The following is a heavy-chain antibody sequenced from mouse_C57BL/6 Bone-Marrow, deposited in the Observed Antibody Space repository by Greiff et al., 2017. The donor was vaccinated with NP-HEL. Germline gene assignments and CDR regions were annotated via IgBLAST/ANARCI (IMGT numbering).Heavy chain of an antibody. CDR2: IYPGSGST. D-gene: IGHD2-4*01. J-gene: IGHJ3*01. CDR3: ARSEIYYDYASWFAY. Sequence: QVQLKESGAELVKPGASVKMSCKASGYTFTSYWITWVKQRPGQGLEWIGDIYPGSGSTNYNEKFKSKATLTVDTSSSTAYMQLSSLTSEDSAVYYCARSEIYYDYASWFAYWGQGTLVTVSA. CDR1: GYTFTSYW. V-gene: IGHV1-55*01.